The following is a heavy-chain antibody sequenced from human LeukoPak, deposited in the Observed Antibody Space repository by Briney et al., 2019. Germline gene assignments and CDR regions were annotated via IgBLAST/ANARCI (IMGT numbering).Heavy chain of an antibody. V-gene: IGHV4-34*01. J-gene: IGHJ4*02. CDR1: GGSLSGYY. CDR3: ARDDILTGDY. CDR2: INHSGST. Sequence: PSETLSLTCSVYGGSLSGYYWTWIRQPPGKGLEWIGEINHSGSTNYNPSLKSRVTISVDTSKNQFSLKLSSVTAADTAVYYCARDDILTGDYWGQGTLVTVSS. D-gene: IGHD3-9*01.